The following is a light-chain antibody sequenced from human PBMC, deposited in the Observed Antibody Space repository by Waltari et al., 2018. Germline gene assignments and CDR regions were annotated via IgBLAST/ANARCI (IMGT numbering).Light chain of an antibody. J-gene: IGKJ1*01. V-gene: IGKV3-20*01. CDR2: GAS. CDR3: QHYVRLPVA. Sequence: EMVLTQSLGSLSFSPGEGATLYSRANQSVGSNFAWYQQKPGQAPRLLIYGASNRATGTPDRFSGSGSGTDFSLTISRLDPADFAVYYCQHYVRLPVAFGQGTTVEIK. CDR1: QSVGSN.